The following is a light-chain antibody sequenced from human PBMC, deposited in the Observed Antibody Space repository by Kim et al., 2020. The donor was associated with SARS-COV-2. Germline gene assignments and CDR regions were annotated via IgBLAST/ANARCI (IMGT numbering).Light chain of an antibody. V-gene: IGLV3-1*01. CDR1: KLGDKY. Sequence: YELTQPPSVSVSPGQTASITCSGDKLGDKYACWYQQKPGQSPVLVIYQDSKRPSGIPERFSGSNSGNTATLTISGTQAMDEADYYCQAWDSSTGVFGGG. CDR2: QDS. J-gene: IGLJ2*01. CDR3: QAWDSSTGV.